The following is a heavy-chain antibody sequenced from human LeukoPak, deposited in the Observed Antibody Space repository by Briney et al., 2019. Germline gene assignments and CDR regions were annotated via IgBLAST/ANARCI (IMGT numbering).Heavy chain of an antibody. CDR3: PRSPGYSSGWKELDYFDY. D-gene: IGHD6-19*01. CDR2: ISYSGST. Sequence: SETLSLTCTVSGDSISSSSNFWVWIRQPPGKGLEWIGSISYSGSTYYNPSLKSRVTISVDTSKNQFSLKLSSVTAADTAVYYCPRSPGYSSGWKELDYFDYWGQGTLVTVSS. J-gene: IGHJ4*02. V-gene: IGHV4-39*01. CDR1: GDSISSSSNF.